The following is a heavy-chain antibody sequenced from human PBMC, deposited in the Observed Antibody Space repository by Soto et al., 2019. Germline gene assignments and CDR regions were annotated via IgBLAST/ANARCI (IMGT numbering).Heavy chain of an antibody. CDR3: VSQRTTVPTQAYFDY. Sequence: SETLSLTCTVSGGSVTNSSYYWGWIRQSPGKGLGWIGSVYYRGRSYSKSSVKSRVTISVDTSKNRFSLSLNSVTASDTAVYFCVSQRTTVPTQAYFDYWGPGALVTVS. CDR2: VYYRGRS. J-gene: IGHJ4*02. V-gene: IGHV4-39*01. D-gene: IGHD4-17*01. CDR1: GGSVTNSSYY.